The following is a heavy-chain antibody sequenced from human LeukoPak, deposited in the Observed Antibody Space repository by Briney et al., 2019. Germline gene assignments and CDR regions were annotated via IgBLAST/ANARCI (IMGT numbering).Heavy chain of an antibody. CDR2: MNPNSGNT. D-gene: IGHD3-3*01. Sequence: GAPVKVSCKASGYTFTSYDINWVRQATGQGLEWMGWMNPNSGNTGYAQKFQGRVTMTRNTSISTAYMELSSLRSEDTAVYYCARGTRSRITIFGVVIKRWFDPWGQGTLVTVSS. V-gene: IGHV1-8*01. CDR3: ARGTRSRITIFGVVIKRWFDP. CDR1: GYTFTSYD. J-gene: IGHJ5*02.